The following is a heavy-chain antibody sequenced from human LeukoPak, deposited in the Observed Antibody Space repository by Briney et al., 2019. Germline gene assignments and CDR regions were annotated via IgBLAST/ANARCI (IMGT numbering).Heavy chain of an antibody. V-gene: IGHV3-23*01. CDR1: GFTFSSYA. D-gene: IGHD6-19*01. CDR2: ISGSGGST. CDR3: AKGPIAVAGYFDY. Sequence: GGSLRLSCAASGFTFSSYAMSWVRQAPGKGLEWVSAISGSGGSTYYADSVKGRFTISRDNAKNSLYLQMNSLRAEDTALYYCAKGPIAVAGYFDYWGQGTLVTVSS. J-gene: IGHJ4*02.